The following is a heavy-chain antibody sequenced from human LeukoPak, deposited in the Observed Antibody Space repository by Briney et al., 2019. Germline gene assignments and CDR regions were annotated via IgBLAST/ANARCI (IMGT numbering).Heavy chain of an antibody. J-gene: IGHJ4*02. CDR2: ISPTGSTT. CDR1: GFSFSGHW. Sequence: GGSLRLSCTAPGFSFSGHWMHWARQLPGKGLVWVSRISPTGSTTSYADSVKGRFTVSRGNAKNTLYLQVNNLRAEDTAVYYCARGPNSNWSGLDFWGQGTLLTVSS. CDR3: ARGPNSNWSGLDF. D-gene: IGHD6-6*01. V-gene: IGHV3-74*01.